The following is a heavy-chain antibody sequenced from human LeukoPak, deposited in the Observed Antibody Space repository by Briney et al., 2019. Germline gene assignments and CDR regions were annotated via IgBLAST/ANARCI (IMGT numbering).Heavy chain of an antibody. D-gene: IGHD3-22*01. V-gene: IGHV3-64D*06. CDR2: ISSNGGST. Sequence: GRSMSLSCSASGFTFTSYAMHWVRQAHGKGLEYVSAISSNGGSTYYADSVKGRFTISRDNSKNTLYLQMSSLRAEDTAVYYCAPSPYYYESSGYSAWGQGTLVTVSS. CDR1: GFTFTSYA. CDR3: APSPYYYESSGYSA. J-gene: IGHJ5*02.